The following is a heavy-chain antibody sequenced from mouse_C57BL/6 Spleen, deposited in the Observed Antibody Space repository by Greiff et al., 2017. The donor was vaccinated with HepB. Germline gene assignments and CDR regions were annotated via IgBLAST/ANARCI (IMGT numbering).Heavy chain of an antibody. CDR2: INPSSGYT. V-gene: IGHV1-7*01. CDR3: ARDTERDY. J-gene: IGHJ2*01. CDR1: GYTFTSYW. Sequence: QVQLQQSGAELAKPGASVKLSCKASGYTFTSYWMHWVKQRPGQGLEWIGYINPSSGYTKYNQKFKDKATVTADKSSSTAYMQLSSLTYEDSAVYYCARDTERDYWGQGTTLTVSS.